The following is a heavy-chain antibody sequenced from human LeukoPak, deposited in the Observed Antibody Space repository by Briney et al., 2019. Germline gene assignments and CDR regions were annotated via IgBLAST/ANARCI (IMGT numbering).Heavy chain of an antibody. CDR3: ATTYYYERSGYAGY. D-gene: IGHD3-22*01. Sequence: GGSLRLSCAASGFTFDTYWMHWVRQAPGKGLVWVSRINSDGSSTSYADSVKGRFTISRDNAKKTLYLQMNSLGAEDTAVYYCATTYYYERSGYAGYWGQGTLVTVSS. CDR1: GFTFDTYW. V-gene: IGHV3-74*01. J-gene: IGHJ4*02. CDR2: INSDGSST.